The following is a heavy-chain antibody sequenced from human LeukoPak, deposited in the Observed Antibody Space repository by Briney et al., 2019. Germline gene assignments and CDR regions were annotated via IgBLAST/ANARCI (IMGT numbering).Heavy chain of an antibody. D-gene: IGHD2-15*01. Sequence: ASVKVSCKTSGYTFTNYGISWVRQAPGQGREWMGVVITSNGPTNYAPKFQGRVIMTMDTSTSTAYLELRSLTSDDTAVYYCSRDRCRWGLANWFDLWGQGTLVTVTS. CDR1: GYTFTNYG. CDR3: SRDRCRWGLANWFDL. V-gene: IGHV1-18*01. CDR2: VITSNGPT. J-gene: IGHJ5*02.